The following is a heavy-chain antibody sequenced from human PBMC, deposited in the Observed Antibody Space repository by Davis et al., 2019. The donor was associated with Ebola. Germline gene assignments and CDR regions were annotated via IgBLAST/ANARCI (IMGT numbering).Heavy chain of an antibody. Sequence: GESLKISCAASGFTFSSYAMSWVRQAPGKGLEWVSAISGSGGSTYYADSVKGRFTISRDNSKNTLYLQMNSLRAEDKAVYYCGKDRIAAAEYFQHWGQGNLVTVSS. CDR1: GFTFSSYA. CDR3: GKDRIAAAEYFQH. D-gene: IGHD6-13*01. CDR2: ISGSGGST. J-gene: IGHJ1*01. V-gene: IGHV3-23*01.